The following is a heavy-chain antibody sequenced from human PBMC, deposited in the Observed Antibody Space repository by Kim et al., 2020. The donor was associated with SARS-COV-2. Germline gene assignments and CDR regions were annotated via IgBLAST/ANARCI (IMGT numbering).Heavy chain of an antibody. CDR2: INHSGST. CDR3: ARGGVRFLEWLTLDY. CDR1: GGSFSGYY. V-gene: IGHV4-34*01. D-gene: IGHD3-3*01. Sequence: SETLSLTCAVYGGSFSGYYWSWIRQPPGKGLEWIGEINHSGSTNYNPSLKSRVTISVDTSKNQFSLRLSSVTAADTAVYYCARGGVRFLEWLTLDYWGQGTLVTVSS. J-gene: IGHJ4*02.